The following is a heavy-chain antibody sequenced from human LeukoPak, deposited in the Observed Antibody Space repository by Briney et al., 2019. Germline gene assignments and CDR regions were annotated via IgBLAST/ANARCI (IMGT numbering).Heavy chain of an antibody. V-gene: IGHV3-23*01. D-gene: IGHD1-7*01. CDR2: ISGGKDST. J-gene: IGHJ3*01. CDR1: GIAFSNYA. CDR3: ARRTFPNDAFGV. Sequence: PGGSLRLSCAASGIAFSNYAMYWVRQAPGKGLEWVSGISGGKDSTYYADSVKGRFTISRDNPKRSLYLQMNSLRAEDTAVYYCARRTFPNDAFGVWGQGTVVTVSS.